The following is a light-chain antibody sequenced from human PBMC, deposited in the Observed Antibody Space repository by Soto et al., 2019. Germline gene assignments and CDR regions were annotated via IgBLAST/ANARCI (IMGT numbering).Light chain of an antibody. Sequence: EISLTQSPATLSLSPGERATLSCRASQSISTSLVWYQQKPGQAPRLLIYDASNRATDIPARFSGSGSGTDFTLTISSLEPEDIAVYYCQQRSDWPPWTFGQGTKVEIK. V-gene: IGKV3-11*01. CDR3: QQRSDWPPWT. CDR1: QSISTS. J-gene: IGKJ1*01. CDR2: DAS.